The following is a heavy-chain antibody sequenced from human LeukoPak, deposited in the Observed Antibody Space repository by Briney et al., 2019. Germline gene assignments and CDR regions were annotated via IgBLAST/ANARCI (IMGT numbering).Heavy chain of an antibody. CDR2: ISSSSSYI. J-gene: IGHJ6*02. CDR3: ARGSSGWSLRGYGMDV. D-gene: IGHD6-19*01. CDR1: GFTFSSYS. Sequence: GGSLGLSCAASGFTFSSYSMNWVRQAPGKGLEWVSSISSSSSYIYYADSVKGRFTISRDNAKNSLYLQMNSLRAEDTAVYYCARGSSGWSLRGYGMDVWGQGTTVTVSS. V-gene: IGHV3-21*01.